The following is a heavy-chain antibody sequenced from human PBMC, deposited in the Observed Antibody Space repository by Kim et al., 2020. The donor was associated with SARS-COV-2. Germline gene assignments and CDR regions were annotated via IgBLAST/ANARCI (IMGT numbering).Heavy chain of an antibody. CDR3: ARKTPFDP. CDR1: GFTFSSYG. Sequence: GGSLRLSCAASGFTFSSYGMHWVRQAPGKGLEWVAVISYDGSNKYYADSVKGRFTISRDNSKNTLYLQMNSLRAEDTAVYYCARKTPFDPWGQGTLVTVSS. J-gene: IGHJ5*02. V-gene: IGHV3-30*03. CDR2: ISYDGSNK.